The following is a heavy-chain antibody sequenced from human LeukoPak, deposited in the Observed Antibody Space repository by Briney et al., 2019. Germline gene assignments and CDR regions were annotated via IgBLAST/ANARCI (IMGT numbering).Heavy chain of an antibody. V-gene: IGHV1-58*02. CDR1: GFTFTSSA. J-gene: IGHJ2*01. D-gene: IGHD6-19*01. CDR2: IVVGSGNT. Sequence: SVKVSCKASGFTFTSSAMQWVRQARGQRLEWIGWIVVGSGNTNYAQKFQERVTITRDMSTSTAYMELSSLRSEDTAVYYCAADAGYSSGWSWYFDLWGRGTLVTVSS. CDR3: AADAGYSSGWSWYFDL.